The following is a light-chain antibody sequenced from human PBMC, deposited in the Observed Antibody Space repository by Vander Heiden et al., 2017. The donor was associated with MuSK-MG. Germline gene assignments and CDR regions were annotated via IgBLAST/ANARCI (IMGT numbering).Light chain of an antibody. J-gene: IGKJ3*01. V-gene: IGKV1-12*01. CDR1: QDINTG. Sequence: DIQMTQTPSSVSASVGDTVTITCRASQDINTGLAWYQQRPGKAPNLLIYGASTLQNGDPSKGSGGGSGTGVTLTISSLQPENFATYEGQKANFSPRYVGRGTKVDIK. CDR2: GAS. CDR3: QKANFSPRY.